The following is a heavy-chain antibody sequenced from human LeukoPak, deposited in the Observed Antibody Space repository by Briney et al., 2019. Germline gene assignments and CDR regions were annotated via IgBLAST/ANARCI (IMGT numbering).Heavy chain of an antibody. Sequence: PGGSLRLSCAASGFTVSSNYMSWVRQAPGKGLEWVSVIYSGGSRYYADSVKGRFTISRDNSKNTLYLQMNSLRAEDTAVYYCASRGSHYYYYMDVWGKGTTVTVSS. D-gene: IGHD3-10*01. V-gene: IGHV3-66*02. CDR3: ASRGSHYYYYMDV. CDR2: IYSGGSR. J-gene: IGHJ6*03. CDR1: GFTVSSNY.